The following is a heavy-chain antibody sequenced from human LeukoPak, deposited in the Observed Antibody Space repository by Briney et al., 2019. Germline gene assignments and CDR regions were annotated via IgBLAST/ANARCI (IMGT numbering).Heavy chain of an antibody. J-gene: IGHJ4*02. Sequence: VQPGGSLRLSCAASGFTFSIYWMQWVRQAPGKGLVWVSRIESDGSSTSYADSVKGRFTISRDNAKNTLYLQMNSLGAEDTAMYYCASPPHPRGWGQGTLVTVSS. V-gene: IGHV3-74*01. CDR3: ASPPHPRG. CDR1: GFTFSIYW. CDR2: IESDGSST.